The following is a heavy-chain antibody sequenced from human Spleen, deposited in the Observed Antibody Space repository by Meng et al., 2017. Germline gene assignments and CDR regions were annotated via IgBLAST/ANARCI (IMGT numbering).Heavy chain of an antibody. J-gene: IGHJ3*02. Sequence: ASVKVSCKASGYTFTDFYMHWVRQAPGQGLEWMGWINPKSGGTKYAQNFQGRVTMTRDTSISTAYMELRSLRSDDTAVYYCARDDSSGYYYIGSSFNIWGQGTMVTVSS. CDR3: ARDDSSGYYYIGSSFNI. D-gene: IGHD3-22*01. CDR1: GYTFTDFY. CDR2: INPKSGGT. V-gene: IGHV1-2*02.